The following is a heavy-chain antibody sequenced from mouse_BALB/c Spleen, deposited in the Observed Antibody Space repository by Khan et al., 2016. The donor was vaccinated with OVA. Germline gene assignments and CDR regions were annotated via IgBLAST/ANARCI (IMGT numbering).Heavy chain of an antibody. V-gene: IGHV2-6-5*01. CDR2: IWAGGSN. CDR3: TKDPHYYAMDY. Sequence: VQLQESGPGLVAPSQSLSLTCTVSGFSLTDYAVSWIRQPPGKGLEWLGVIWAGGSNNYNSATKSRLSISKDNTKSQVFLNMNSLQADDTAMYYGTKDPHYYAMDYWGQGTSVTVSS. CDR1: GFSLTDYA. J-gene: IGHJ4*01.